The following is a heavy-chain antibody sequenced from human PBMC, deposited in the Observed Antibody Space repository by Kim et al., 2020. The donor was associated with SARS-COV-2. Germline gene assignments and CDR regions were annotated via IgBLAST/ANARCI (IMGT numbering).Heavy chain of an antibody. CDR3: ARGSGYYDSSGYRFDY. J-gene: IGHJ4*02. CDR1: GGSISSGGYS. D-gene: IGHD3-22*01. Sequence: SETLSLTCAVSGGSISSGGYSWSWIRQPPGKGLEWIGYIYHSGSTYYNPSLKSRVTISVDRSKNQFSLKLSSVTAADTAVYYCARGSGYYDSSGYRFDYWGQGTLVTVSS. V-gene: IGHV4-30-2*01. CDR2: IYHSGST.